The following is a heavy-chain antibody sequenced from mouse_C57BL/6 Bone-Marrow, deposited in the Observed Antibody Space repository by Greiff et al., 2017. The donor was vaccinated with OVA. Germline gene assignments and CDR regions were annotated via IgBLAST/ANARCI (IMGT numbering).Heavy chain of an antibody. D-gene: IGHD1-1*01. CDR1: GFTFSSYG. CDR3: ARRIYYYGSSYDWYFDV. Sequence: EVHLVESGGDLVKPGGSLKLSCAASGFTFSSYGMSWVRQTPDKRLEWVATISSGGSYTYYPDSVKGRFTISRDNAKNTLYLQMSSLKSEDTAMYYCARRIYYYGSSYDWYFDVWGTGTTVTVSS. J-gene: IGHJ1*03. CDR2: ISSGGSYT. V-gene: IGHV5-6*01.